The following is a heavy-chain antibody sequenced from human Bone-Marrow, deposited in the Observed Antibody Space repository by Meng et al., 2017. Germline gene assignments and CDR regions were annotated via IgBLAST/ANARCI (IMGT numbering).Heavy chain of an antibody. Sequence: SETLSLTCAVYGGSFSGYYWSWIRQPPGKGLEWIGKINHSGSTNYNPSLKSRVTISVDTSKNQFSLKLSSVTAADTAVYYCASRKPRGTYYYDSSGYYLDYWGQGTLVTVSS. CDR3: ASRKPRGTYYYDSSGYYLDY. J-gene: IGHJ4*02. CDR2: INHSGST. V-gene: IGHV4-34*01. D-gene: IGHD3-22*01. CDR1: GGSFSGYY.